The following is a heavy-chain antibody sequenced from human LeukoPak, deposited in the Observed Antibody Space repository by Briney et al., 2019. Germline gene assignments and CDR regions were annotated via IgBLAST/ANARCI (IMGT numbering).Heavy chain of an antibody. CDR3: ARAGLRGWIDY. V-gene: IGHV3-23*01. CDR2: ISGSGGST. Sequence: PGGSLRLSCAASGFTFSSYAMSWVRQAPGKGLEWVSAISGSGGSTYYADSVKGRFTISRGNAKNSLYLQMNSLRAGDTAVYYCARAGLRGWIDYWGQGTLVTVSS. CDR1: GFTFSSYA. D-gene: IGHD5-12*01. J-gene: IGHJ4*02.